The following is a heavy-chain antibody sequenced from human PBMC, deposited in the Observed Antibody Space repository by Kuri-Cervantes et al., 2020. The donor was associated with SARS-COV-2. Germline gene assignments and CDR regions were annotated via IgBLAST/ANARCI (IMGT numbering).Heavy chain of an antibody. CDR2: IYYSGST. Sequence: GSLRLSCAASGFPFSDYYMSWIRQPPGKGLEWIGSIYYSGSTYYNPSLKSRVTISVDTSKNRFSLKLSSVTAADTAVYYCARDNGRYGMDVWGQGTMVTVSS. D-gene: IGHD2-8*01. V-gene: IGHV4-38-2*02. J-gene: IGHJ6*02. CDR3: ARDNGRYGMDV. CDR1: GFPFSDYY.